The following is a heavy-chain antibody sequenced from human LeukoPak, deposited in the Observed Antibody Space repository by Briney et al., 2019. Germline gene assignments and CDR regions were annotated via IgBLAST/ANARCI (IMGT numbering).Heavy chain of an antibody. Sequence: SETLSLTCTVSGYSISSGYLWGWIRPPPGEGLEWIGSTYHGGTTYSNPSLKSRVIISEDTSKNQFSLKLSSVTAADTAVYYCARGSGDWTYYFDYWGQGTLVTVSS. J-gene: IGHJ4*02. CDR2: TYHGGTT. V-gene: IGHV4-38-2*02. CDR3: ARGSGDWTYYFDY. D-gene: IGHD2-21*02. CDR1: GYSISSGYL.